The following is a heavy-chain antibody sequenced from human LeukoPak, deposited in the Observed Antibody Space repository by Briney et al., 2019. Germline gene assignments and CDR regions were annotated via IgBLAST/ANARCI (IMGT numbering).Heavy chain of an antibody. CDR1: GFTFSNYW. Sequence: PGGSLRLSCEASGFTFSNYWIHRVRHAPGKGLEWVSRISQDGSDTIYADSVKGRLTVSRDNAKNTVFLQLSSLKAEDTAVYYCARYHTGGFWGQGRLVTVSS. CDR3: ARYHTGGF. J-gene: IGHJ4*02. D-gene: IGHD1-14*01. CDR2: ISQDGSDT. V-gene: IGHV3-74*01.